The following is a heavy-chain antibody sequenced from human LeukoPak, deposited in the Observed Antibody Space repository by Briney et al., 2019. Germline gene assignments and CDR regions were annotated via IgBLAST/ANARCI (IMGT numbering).Heavy chain of an antibody. CDR2: IYPGDSDT. V-gene: IGHV5-51*01. CDR1: GYTFNRHW. J-gene: IGHJ4*02. Sequence: GESLKISCKGSGYTFNRHWIGWVRQMPGKGLEWMGIIYPGDSDTRYNPAFQGQVTISADKSISTAYLQWSSLKASDTAIYYCARHFSGNWHCYFDYWGQGTLVTVSS. D-gene: IGHD1-7*01. CDR3: ARHFSGNWHCYFDY.